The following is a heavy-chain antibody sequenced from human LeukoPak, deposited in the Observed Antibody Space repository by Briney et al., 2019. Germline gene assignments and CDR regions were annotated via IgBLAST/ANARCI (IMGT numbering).Heavy chain of an antibody. J-gene: IGHJ4*02. CDR2: INPNSGGT. V-gene: IGHV1-2*02. CDR1: GYTFTGYY. CDR3: ARAVGSIFNQDRYYFDY. Sequence: GASVKVSCKASGYTFTGYYMHWVRQAPGQGLEWMGWINPNSGGTNYAQKFQGRVTMTRDTSISTAYMELSRLRSDDTAVYYCARAVGSIFNQDRYYFDYWGQGTLVTVSS. D-gene: IGHD1-14*01.